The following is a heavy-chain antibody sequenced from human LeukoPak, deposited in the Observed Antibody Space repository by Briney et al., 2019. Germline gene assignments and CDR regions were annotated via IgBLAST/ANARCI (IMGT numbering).Heavy chain of an antibody. CDR3: ARVLAADDGLYNWFDP. CDR2: INEDGSVK. CDR1: GFSFTTYW. D-gene: IGHD6-13*01. Sequence: GSLRLSCAASGFSFTTYWMTWVRQAPGKGLQWVANINEDGSVKYYVDSVKGRFTISRDNTKNSLYLQMDTLRAEDTAVYYCARVLAADDGLYNWFDPWGQGTLVTVSS. V-gene: IGHV3-7*03. J-gene: IGHJ5*02.